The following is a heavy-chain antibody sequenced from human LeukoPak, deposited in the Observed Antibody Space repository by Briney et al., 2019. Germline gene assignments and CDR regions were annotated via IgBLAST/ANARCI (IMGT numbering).Heavy chain of an antibody. V-gene: IGHV3-21*01. Sequence: GGSLRLSCAASGFTFSSYWMNWARQAPGKGLEWVSSISSSSNYIYYADSVKGRFTISRDNAKNSLYLQMNSLRAEDTAVYYCAKHQWLVNEGYFDYWGQGTLVTVSS. D-gene: IGHD6-19*01. CDR3: AKHQWLVNEGYFDY. CDR2: ISSSSNYI. J-gene: IGHJ4*02. CDR1: GFTFSSYW.